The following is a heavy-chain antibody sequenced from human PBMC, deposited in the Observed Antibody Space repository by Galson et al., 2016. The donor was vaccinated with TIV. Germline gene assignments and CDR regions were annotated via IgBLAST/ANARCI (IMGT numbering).Heavy chain of an antibody. Sequence: SVKVSCKASGGTFSTYAISWVRQAPGQGLEWMGGIIPIFDTTNYAEKFQGRVTITADESTSTAYMELSSPRSVDTAIYYCALTYCGGDCYPPGGMDVWGQGTTVTVSS. CDR3: ALTYCGGDCYPPGGMDV. J-gene: IGHJ6*02. V-gene: IGHV1-69*13. D-gene: IGHD2-21*02. CDR1: GGTFSTYA. CDR2: IIPIFDTT.